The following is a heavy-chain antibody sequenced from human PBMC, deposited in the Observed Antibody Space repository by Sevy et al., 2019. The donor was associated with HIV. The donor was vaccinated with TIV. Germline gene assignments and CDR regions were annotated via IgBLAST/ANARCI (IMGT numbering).Heavy chain of an antibody. J-gene: IGHJ4*02. Sequence: ASVKVSCKASGYNFNTYGITWVRQAPGQGLEWVGWIGVNNGKTNYAARLQARISMTADTSTSTVYMELRTLTSDDTAMYFCARDSYYDDTPSSHRPPDYWGQGTLVTVSS. D-gene: IGHD3-22*01. CDR3: ARDSYYDDTPSSHRPPDY. CDR1: GYNFNTYG. CDR2: IGVNNGKT. V-gene: IGHV1-18*01.